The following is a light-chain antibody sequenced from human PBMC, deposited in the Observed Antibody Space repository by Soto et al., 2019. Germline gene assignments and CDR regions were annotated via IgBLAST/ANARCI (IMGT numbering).Light chain of an antibody. CDR3: QQFNDFPLT. V-gene: IGKV1D-13*01. CDR2: DAC. J-gene: IGKJ4*01. CDR1: QDISSA. Sequence: IQLTQSPSSLYASVGDRVTITCRAGQDISSALAWYQQKPGKAPKLLLYDACRLDAGVPSRFSGSGSGTDFTLSITSLRPEDFANYYCQQFNDFPLTFGGGTKVQIQ.